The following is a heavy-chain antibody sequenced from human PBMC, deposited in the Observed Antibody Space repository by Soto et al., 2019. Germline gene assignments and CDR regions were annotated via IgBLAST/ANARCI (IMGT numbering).Heavy chain of an antibody. CDR1: GFTFSSYA. V-gene: IGHV3-23*01. CDR2: ISGSGGST. D-gene: IGHD2-2*01. Sequence: GGSLRLSCAASGFTFSSYAMSWVRQAPGKGLEWVSAISGSGGSTYYADSVKGRFTISRDNSKNTLYLQMNSLRAEDTAVYYCAKDLVIFVCTSCYDWFDPWGQGTLVTVSS. CDR3: AKDLVIFVCTSCYDWFDP. J-gene: IGHJ5*02.